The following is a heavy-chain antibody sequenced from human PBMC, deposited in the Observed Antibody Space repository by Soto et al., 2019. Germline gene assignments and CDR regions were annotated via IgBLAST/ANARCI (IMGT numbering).Heavy chain of an antibody. CDR1: GGSFSGYY. Sequence: KPSQTLSLTCAVYGGSFSGYYWSWIRQPPGEGLEWIGEINHSGSTNYSPSLKSRVTISVDTYNNQFSLKLSSVTAADTAVYYCARFAGYYGSGSYRSYYYGMDVWGQGTTVT. J-gene: IGHJ6*02. CDR2: INHSGST. CDR3: ARFAGYYGSGSYRSYYYGMDV. D-gene: IGHD3-10*01. V-gene: IGHV4-34*01.